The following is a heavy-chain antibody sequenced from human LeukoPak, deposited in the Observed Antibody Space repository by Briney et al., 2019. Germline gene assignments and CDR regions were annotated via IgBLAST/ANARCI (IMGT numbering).Heavy chain of an antibody. D-gene: IGHD5-18*01. Sequence: PGGSLRLSCAASGFTFSSYAMSWVRQAPGKGLEGVSAISGSGGSTYYADSVKGRFTISRGNSKNTLYLQMNSLRAEDTAVYYCAKDLGYSYGSYFDYWGQGTLVTVSS. V-gene: IGHV3-23*01. CDR1: GFTFSSYA. CDR3: AKDLGYSYGSYFDY. J-gene: IGHJ4*02. CDR2: ISGSGGST.